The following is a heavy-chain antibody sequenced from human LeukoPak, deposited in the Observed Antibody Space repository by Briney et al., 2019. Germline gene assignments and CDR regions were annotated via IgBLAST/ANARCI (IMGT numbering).Heavy chain of an antibody. CDR1: GYSISSGYY. D-gene: IGHD2-15*01. J-gene: IGHJ4*02. V-gene: IGHV4-38-2*02. CDR3: ARGGYCSGGSCSFDY. Sequence: SETLSLTCTVSGYSISSGYYWGWIRQPPGKGLEWIGSIYYSGSTYYNPSLKSRVTISVDTSKNQFSLKLSSVTAADTAVYYCARGGYCSGGSCSFDYWGQGTLVTVSS. CDR2: IYYSGST.